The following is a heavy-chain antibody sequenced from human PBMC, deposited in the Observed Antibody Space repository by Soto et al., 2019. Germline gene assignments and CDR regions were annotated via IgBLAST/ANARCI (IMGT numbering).Heavy chain of an antibody. V-gene: IGHV3-21*01. D-gene: IGHD5-12*01. CDR3: ARGDIVATGYDY. CDR1: GFTFSHFS. CDR2: ISSSSSYI. J-gene: IGHJ4*02. Sequence: EVQLVESGGGLVKPGGSLRLSCAASGFTFSHFSMNWVRQAPGKGLEWVSFISSSSSYIYYADSVKGRFTISRDNAKNSLFLQMNSLRAEATAVYYCARGDIVATGYDYWGQGTLVSVSS.